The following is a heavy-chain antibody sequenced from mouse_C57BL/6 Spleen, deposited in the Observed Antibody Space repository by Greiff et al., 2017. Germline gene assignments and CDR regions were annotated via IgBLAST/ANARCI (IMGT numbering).Heavy chain of an antibody. J-gene: IGHJ4*01. Sequence: VHVKQSGAELVRPGASVKLSCTASGFNIKDYYMHWVKQRPEQGLEWIGRIDPEDGDTEYAPKFQGKATMTADTSSNTAYLQLSSLTSEDTAVYYCTTTIVDGYGWGQGTSVTVSS. D-gene: IGHD2-2*01. CDR2: IDPEDGDT. CDR3: TTTIVDGYG. V-gene: IGHV14-1*01. CDR1: GFNIKDYY.